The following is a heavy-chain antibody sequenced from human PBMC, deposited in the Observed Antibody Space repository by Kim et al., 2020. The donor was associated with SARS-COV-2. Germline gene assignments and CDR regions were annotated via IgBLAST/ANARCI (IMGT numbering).Heavy chain of an antibody. J-gene: IGHJ6*02. V-gene: IGHV3-30*03. CDR1: GFTFSSYG. Sequence: GGSLRLSCAASGFTFSSYGMHWVRQAPGKGLEWVAVISYDGSNKYYADSVKGRFTISRDNSKNTLYLQMNSLRAEDTAVYYCATYYYGMDVWGQGTTVTVSS. CDR2: ISYDGSNK. CDR3: ATYYYGMDV.